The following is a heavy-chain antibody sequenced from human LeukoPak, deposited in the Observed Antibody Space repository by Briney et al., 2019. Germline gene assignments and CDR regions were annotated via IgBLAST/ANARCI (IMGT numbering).Heavy chain of an antibody. V-gene: IGHV4-28*01. CDR1: GYSISSSNW. Sequence: SETLSLTCAASGYSISSSNWWGWIRQPPGKGLEWIGYIYYSGSTYYNPSLKSRVTMSVDTSKNQFSLKLSSVTAVDTAVYYCARNSGYYDFWSGYPSSPFFDYWGQGTLVTVSS. J-gene: IGHJ4*02. CDR2: IYYSGST. D-gene: IGHD3-3*01. CDR3: ARNSGYYDFWSGYPSSPFFDY.